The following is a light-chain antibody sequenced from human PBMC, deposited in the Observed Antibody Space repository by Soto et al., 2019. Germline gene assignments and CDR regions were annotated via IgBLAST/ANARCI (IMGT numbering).Light chain of an antibody. V-gene: IGKV3-15*01. CDR3: QQYNNWPIT. CDR1: QSVSSN. CDR2: GAS. J-gene: IGKJ5*01. Sequence: EIVMTQSPATLSVSPGERATLSCRASQSVSSNLAWYQQKPGQAPRLLIYGASTRATGIPARFSGSGSGTEFTLTISSLQSEDFAVYYCQQYNNWPITSGQGTLLEI.